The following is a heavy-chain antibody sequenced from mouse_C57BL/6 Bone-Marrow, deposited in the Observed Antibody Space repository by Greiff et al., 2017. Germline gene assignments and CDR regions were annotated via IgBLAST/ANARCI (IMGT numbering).Heavy chain of an antibody. CDR3: ARSAGSSYTWFAY. V-gene: IGHV5-12*01. J-gene: IGHJ3*01. CDR2: ISNGGGST. CDR1: GFTFSDYY. Sequence: EVKVVESGGGLVQPGGSLKLSCAAPGFTFSDYYMYWVRQTPEKRLEWVAYISNGGGSTYYPDTVKGRFTISRDNAKNTLYLQMSRLKSEDTAMYYCARSAGSSYTWFAYWGQGTLVTVSA. D-gene: IGHD1-1*01.